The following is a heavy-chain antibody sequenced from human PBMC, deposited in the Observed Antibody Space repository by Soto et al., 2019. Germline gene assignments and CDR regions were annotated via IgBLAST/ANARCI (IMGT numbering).Heavy chain of an antibody. V-gene: IGHV4-34*01. D-gene: IGHD6-13*01. Sequence: PSETLSLTCAVYGGSFSDYYWSLIRQPPGKGLEWIGEFNHRGSTNYNSSLKVRVTISVYTSKNQFSLKLTSVTAADTAVYYCARGVANQAAAAANWFDTWGQGTLVTVYS. CDR2: FNHRGST. J-gene: IGHJ5*02. CDR1: GGSFSDYY. CDR3: ARGVANQAAAAANWFDT.